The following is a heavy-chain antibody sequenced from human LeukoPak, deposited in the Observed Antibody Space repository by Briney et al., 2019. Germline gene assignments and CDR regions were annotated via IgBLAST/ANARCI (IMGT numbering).Heavy chain of an antibody. J-gene: IGHJ4*02. CDR1: GFTFSSYG. CDR3: AREGTAAAGKRRSSQFDY. Sequence: GGSLRLSCAASGFTFSSYGMHWVRQAPGKGLEWVAVIWYDGSNKHYADSVKGRFTISRDNSKNTPYLQMNSLRAEDTAVYYCAREGTAAAGKRRSSQFDYWGQGTLVTVSS. D-gene: IGHD6-13*01. V-gene: IGHV3-33*01. CDR2: IWYDGSNK.